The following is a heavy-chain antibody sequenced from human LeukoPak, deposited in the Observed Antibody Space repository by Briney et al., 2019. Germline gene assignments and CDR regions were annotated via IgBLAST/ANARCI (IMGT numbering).Heavy chain of an antibody. CDR2: INWDAESI. D-gene: IGHD3-16*01. Sequence: GGSLRLSCAASGFSFDDYGMSWVRQVPGKGLEWVSGINWDAESIGYAESVKGRFTITRDNAKNSLFLQMNSLRAEDTALYYCARLRGAQYYVYYYMDVWGKGTTVTVSS. J-gene: IGHJ6*03. V-gene: IGHV3-20*04. CDR1: GFSFDDYG. CDR3: ARLRGAQYYVYYYMDV.